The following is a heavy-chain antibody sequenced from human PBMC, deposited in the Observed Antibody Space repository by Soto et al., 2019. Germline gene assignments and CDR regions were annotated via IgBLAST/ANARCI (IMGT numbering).Heavy chain of an antibody. CDR3: AREVGTFYYHYGMDV. CDR2: ISFDGSNK. Sequence: QVQLVESGGGVVQPGRSLRLSCAASGFTFSSFNMEWVRQAPGKELEWVKVISFDGSNKYYADYVQGRFTISRDKSKNTVYLEMNSLKAEDTAVYYCAREVGTFYYHYGMDVWGQGTTVTVAS. CDR1: GFTFSSFN. J-gene: IGHJ6*02. D-gene: IGHD2-21*02. V-gene: IGHV3-30*04.